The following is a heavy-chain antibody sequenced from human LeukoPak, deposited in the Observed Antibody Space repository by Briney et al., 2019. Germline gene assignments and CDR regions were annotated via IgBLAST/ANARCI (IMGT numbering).Heavy chain of an antibody. CDR2: IYPGDSDT. Sequence: GESLKISCKGSGYSFTSYWIGWVRQMPGKGLEWMGIIYPGDSDTRYSPSFQGQVTISADKSISTAYLQWSSLKASDTAMYYCARHRIAVAGTPLGTDVWGKGTTVTVSS. CDR1: GYSFTSYW. V-gene: IGHV5-51*01. CDR3: ARHRIAVAGTPLGTDV. J-gene: IGHJ6*04. D-gene: IGHD6-19*01.